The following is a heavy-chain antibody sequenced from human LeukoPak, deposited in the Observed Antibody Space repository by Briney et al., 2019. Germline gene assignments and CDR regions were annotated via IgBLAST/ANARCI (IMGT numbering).Heavy chain of an antibody. Sequence: GRSLRLSCAASGFTFSSYAMHWVRQAPGKGLEWVAVISYDGSNKYYADSVKGRFTISRDNSKNTLYLQMNSLRAEDTAVYYCARGLSYYYGSGGFDYWGQGTLSPSPQ. D-gene: IGHD3-10*01. CDR1: GFTFSSYA. J-gene: IGHJ4*02. CDR3: ARGLSYYYGSGGFDY. V-gene: IGHV3-30*04. CDR2: ISYDGSNK.